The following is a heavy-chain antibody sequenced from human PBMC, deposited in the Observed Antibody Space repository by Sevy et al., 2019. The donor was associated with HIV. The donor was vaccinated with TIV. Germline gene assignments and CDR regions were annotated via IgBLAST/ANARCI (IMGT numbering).Heavy chain of an antibody. V-gene: IGHV3-23*01. D-gene: IGHD3-16*01. J-gene: IGHJ5*02. CDR1: GFTFSSYA. CDR3: AKDRGEGGENWFDP. Sequence: GGSLRLSCAASGFTFSSYAMSWVRQAPGKGLEWVSAISGSGGSTYYADSVKGRFTISRDNSKNTLYRQMNGLRAEDTAVYYCAKDRGEGGENWFDPWGQGTLVTVSS. CDR2: ISGSGGST.